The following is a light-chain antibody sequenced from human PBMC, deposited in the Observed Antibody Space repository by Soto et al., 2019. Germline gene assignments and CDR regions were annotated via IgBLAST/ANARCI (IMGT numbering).Light chain of an antibody. J-gene: IGKJ1*01. CDR1: QSVSSSF. V-gene: IGKV3-20*01. CDR2: GAS. Sequence: EIVLTQSPGTLSLSPGERATLSCRASQSVSSSFLAWYQQKPGQAPRPLIYGASSRATGIPDRFSGSGSGTDFTITISRLEPEDFAVYYCQQYDSSPWTFGQGTKVEIK. CDR3: QQYDSSPWT.